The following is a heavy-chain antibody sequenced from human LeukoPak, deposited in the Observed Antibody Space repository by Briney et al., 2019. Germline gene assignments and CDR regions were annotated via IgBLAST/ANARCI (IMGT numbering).Heavy chain of an antibody. D-gene: IGHD6-6*01. V-gene: IGHV3-30*01. CDR2: ISYDGSNK. CDR3: ARRGEVSSSSNNWFDP. Sequence: PGRSLRLSCAASGFTFSSYAMHWVRRAPGKGLEWVAVISYDGSNKYYADSVKGRFTISRDNSKNTLYLQMNSLRAEDTAVYYCARRGEVSSSSNNWFDPWGQGTLVTVSS. CDR1: GFTFSSYA. J-gene: IGHJ5*02.